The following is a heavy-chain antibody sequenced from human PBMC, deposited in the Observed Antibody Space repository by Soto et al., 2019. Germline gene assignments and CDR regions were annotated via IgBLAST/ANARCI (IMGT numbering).Heavy chain of an antibody. CDR3: ARGRQGDDIVVVPAAYYFAY. Sequence: TVVYGNIVNLGDCWILNHQHPGKGLEWIGYIYYSGSTYYNPSLKSRVTISVDTSKNQFSLKLSSVTATDTAVYYCARGRQGDDIVVVPAAYYFAYWGQGTLVTVSS. CDR1: YGNIVNLGDC. J-gene: IGHJ4*02. V-gene: IGHV4-31*02. D-gene: IGHD2-2*01. CDR2: IYYSGST.